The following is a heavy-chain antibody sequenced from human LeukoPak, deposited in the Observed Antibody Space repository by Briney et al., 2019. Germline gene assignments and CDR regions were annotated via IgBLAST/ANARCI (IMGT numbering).Heavy chain of an antibody. V-gene: IGHV3-30*09. J-gene: IGHJ5*02. CDR3: ARDPGYSSEGGP. Sequence: SGGSLRLSCAASGFIFSDYAMHWVRQAPGKGLEWVALISYTGSHKYYADSVKGRFAISRDNAKNSLYLQMNSLRVEDTAVYYCARDPGYSSEGGPWGQGTLVTVSS. D-gene: IGHD6-25*01. CDR2: ISYTGSHK. CDR1: GFIFSDYA.